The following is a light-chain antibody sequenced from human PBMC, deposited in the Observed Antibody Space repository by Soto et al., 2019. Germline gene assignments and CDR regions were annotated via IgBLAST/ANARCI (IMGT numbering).Light chain of an antibody. J-gene: IGKJ1*01. CDR3: MQTTQFPRT. CDR2: KVS. CDR1: QSLLHSDGNTF. Sequence: DIVMTQTPLSSPVTLGQPASISCRSSQSLLHSDGNTFLSWLQQRPGQPPRLLIYKVSNRLSGVPDRFSGSGTGTDFTLKISRVEAEDVGLYYCMQTTQFPRTFGQGTKVEIK. V-gene: IGKV2-24*01.